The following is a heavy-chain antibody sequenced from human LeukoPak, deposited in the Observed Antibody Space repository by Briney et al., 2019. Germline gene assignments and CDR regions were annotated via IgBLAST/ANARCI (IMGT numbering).Heavy chain of an antibody. CDR2: IRYDGSNK. Sequence: GGSLRLSCAASGFTFSSYGMHWVRQAPGKGLEWVAFIRYDGSNKYYADSVKGRFTISRDNSKNTLYLQMNSLRAEDTAVYYCAKESPYGSGSYPWFDPWGQGTLVTVSS. CDR1: GFTFSSYG. V-gene: IGHV3-30*02. J-gene: IGHJ5*02. CDR3: AKESPYGSGSYPWFDP. D-gene: IGHD3-10*01.